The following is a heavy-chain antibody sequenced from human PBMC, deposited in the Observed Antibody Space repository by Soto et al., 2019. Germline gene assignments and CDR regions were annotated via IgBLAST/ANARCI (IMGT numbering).Heavy chain of an antibody. CDR1: GYSISRGYY. V-gene: IGHV4-38-2*02. CDR3: ARDRGLYGSWIYYNPNWFDP. CDR2: IYHSGST. Sequence: SDTLSLICAVSGYSISRGYYWGWIRQPPGKGLEWIGSIYHSGSTYYNPSLKSRVTISVDTPKNQFSLKLSSVTAADTAVYYCARDRGLYGSWIYYNPNWFDPWGQVTLVTVSS. J-gene: IGHJ5*02. D-gene: IGHD3-10*01.